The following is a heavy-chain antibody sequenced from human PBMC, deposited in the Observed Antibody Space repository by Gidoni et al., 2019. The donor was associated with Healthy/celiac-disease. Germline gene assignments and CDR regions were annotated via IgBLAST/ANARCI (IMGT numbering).Heavy chain of an antibody. CDR2: INPNSGGT. CDR1: GYTFTGYY. J-gene: IGHJ6*02. CDR3: AGSYYYDSSGYHYYYYGMDV. Sequence: QVQRVQSGAEVKKPGASVKVSCKASGYTFTGYYMHWVRQAPGQGLEWMGWINPNSGGTNYAQKFQGRVTMTRDTSISTAYMELSRLRSDDTAVYYCAGSYYYDSSGYHYYYYGMDVWGQGTTVTVSS. D-gene: IGHD3-22*01. V-gene: IGHV1-2*02.